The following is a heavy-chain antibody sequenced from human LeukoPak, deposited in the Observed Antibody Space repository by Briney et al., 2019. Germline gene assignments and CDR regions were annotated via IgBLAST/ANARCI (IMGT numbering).Heavy chain of an antibody. D-gene: IGHD2-15*01. V-gene: IGHV4-39*07. CDR3: ARLLVYCSGGSRIPNDYYYGMDV. CDR2: IYYNENT. J-gene: IGHJ6*02. Sequence: PSETLSLTCTVSGASLSSTSYYWVWIRQPPGKGLEGIGNIYYNENTYYNSSLKSRVTISVGPSENQISLTVTSVTAPDTAVYYSARLLVYCSGGSRIPNDYYYGMDVWGQGTTVTVSS. CDR1: GASLSSTSYY.